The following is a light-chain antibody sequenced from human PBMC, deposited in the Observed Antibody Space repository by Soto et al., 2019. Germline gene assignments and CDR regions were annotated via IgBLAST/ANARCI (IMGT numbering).Light chain of an antibody. V-gene: IGKV3-20*01. Sequence: EIVMTQSPATLSVSPGGRATLSCRASQSISDTLAWYQQKPGQAPRLLIHGASNRATGIPDRFSGSGSGTDFTLTITRLEPEDFAVYYCQQYGGSPRTFGQGTKVDIK. CDR1: QSISDT. CDR2: GAS. CDR3: QQYGGSPRT. J-gene: IGKJ1*01.